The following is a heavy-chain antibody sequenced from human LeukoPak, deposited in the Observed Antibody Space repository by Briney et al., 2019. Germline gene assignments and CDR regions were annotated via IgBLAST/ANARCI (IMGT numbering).Heavy chain of an antibody. CDR2: VFYSGSA. V-gene: IGHV4-39*02. CDR1: GGSITSSSHY. CDR3: AREVDRSFGY. J-gene: IGHJ4*02. Sequence: SSDILSLTCSVSGGSITSSSHYWAWIRQSPGKGIEWIGSVFYSGSAYYNPSLKSRLTISVDTSNNQFSLKLSSVTAADTAVYYCAREVDRSFGYWGQGNLVTVSS. D-gene: IGHD2-15*01.